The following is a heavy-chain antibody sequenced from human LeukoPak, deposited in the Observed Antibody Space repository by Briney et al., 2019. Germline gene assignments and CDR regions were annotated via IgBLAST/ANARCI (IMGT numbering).Heavy chain of an antibody. CDR1: GYSISSGYY. Sequence: SETLSLTCTVSGYSISSGYYWGWIRQPPGKGLEWIGSIYHSGSTYYNPSLKSRVTISVDTSKNQFSLKLSSVTAADTAVYYCAREGAGYAYYWGQGTLVTVSS. V-gene: IGHV4-38-2*02. CDR2: IYHSGST. J-gene: IGHJ4*02. CDR3: AREGAGYAYY. D-gene: IGHD5-18*01.